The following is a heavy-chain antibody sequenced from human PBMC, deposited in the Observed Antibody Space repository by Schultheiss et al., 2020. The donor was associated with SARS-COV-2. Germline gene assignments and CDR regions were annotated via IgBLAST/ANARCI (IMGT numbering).Heavy chain of an antibody. CDR2: ISSSSSYI. V-gene: IGHV3-21*01. CDR1: GFTFSSYE. J-gene: IGHJ4*02. Sequence: GESLKISCAASGFTFSSYEINWVRQAPGKGLEWVSFISSSSSYIHYAGSVTGRFTISRDNAKNSLYLQMNSLRAEDTAVYYCARGCRVVYDSSGPFDYWGQGTLVTVSS. CDR3: ARGCRVVYDSSGPFDY. D-gene: IGHD3-22*01.